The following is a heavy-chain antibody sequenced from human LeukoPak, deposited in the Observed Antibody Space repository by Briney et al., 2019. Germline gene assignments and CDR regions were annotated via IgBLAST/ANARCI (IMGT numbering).Heavy chain of an antibody. CDR1: GFRVSDY. V-gene: IGHV3-66*03. J-gene: IGHJ5*02. D-gene: IGHD3/OR15-3a*01. Sequence: GGSLRLSCAVSGFRVSDYMSWVRQAPGKGLEWVGLIRDSGEAFYADFARGRFAISRDESENTLYLQMNSLRVEDTAVYFCAKDRAANQDWVEFDPWGQGTPVIVSS. CDR3: AKDRAANQDWVEFDP. CDR2: IRDSGEA.